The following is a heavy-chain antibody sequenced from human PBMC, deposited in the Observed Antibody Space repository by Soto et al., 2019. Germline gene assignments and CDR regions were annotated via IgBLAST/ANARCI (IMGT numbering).Heavy chain of an antibody. CDR3: ARDALRFLEWFNYYYGMDV. CDR1: GFTFSSYS. J-gene: IGHJ6*02. CDR2: ISSSTI. V-gene: IGHV3-48*02. D-gene: IGHD3-3*01. Sequence: GGSLRLSCAASGFTFSSYSMNWVRQAPGKGLEWVSYISSSTIYYADSVKGRFTISRDNAKNSLYLQMNSLRDEDTAVYYCARDALRFLEWFNYYYGMDVWGQGTTVTVSS.